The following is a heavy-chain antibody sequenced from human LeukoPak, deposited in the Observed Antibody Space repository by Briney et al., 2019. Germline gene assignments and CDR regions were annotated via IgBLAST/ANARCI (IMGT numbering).Heavy chain of an antibody. J-gene: IGHJ4*02. CDR1: GGSISSYY. D-gene: IGHD3-10*01. CDR2: IYYSGIT. CDR3: ARAFWEGFLDY. Sequence: SETLSLNCTVSGGSISSYYWSWIRQPPGKGLEWIGYIYYSGITNYNPSLKSRVTIPIDTSKNQFSLKLSSVTAADTAVYYCARAFWEGFLDYWGQGTLVTVSS. V-gene: IGHV4-59*01.